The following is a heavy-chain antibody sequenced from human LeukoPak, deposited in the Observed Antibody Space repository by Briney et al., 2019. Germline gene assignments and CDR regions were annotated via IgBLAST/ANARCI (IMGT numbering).Heavy chain of an antibody. CDR3: ARDWDGASDFNTFDI. CDR1: GASVSASGYF. J-gene: IGHJ3*02. Sequence: SETLSLTCTVSGASVSASGYFWGWIRQPPGKGLEWIGTLHYSGSTYYNTSLRSRVTISVDTSKNQFSLKLNSVTSADTAIYYCARDWDGASDFNTFDIWGLGTMVTVSS. D-gene: IGHD4/OR15-4a*01. V-gene: IGHV4-39*07. CDR2: LHYSGST.